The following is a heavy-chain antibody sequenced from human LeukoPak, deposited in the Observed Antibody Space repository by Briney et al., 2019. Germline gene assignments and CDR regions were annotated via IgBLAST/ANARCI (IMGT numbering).Heavy chain of an antibody. CDR1: GFTFNRYG. CDR2: ISPGGDIK. Sequence: GGTLRLSCAASGFTFNRYGMNWVRQAPGKGLERVSGISPGGDIKYYADSVKGRFVISRDNSKNTVYLQMNSLRVDDTARYYCAQDGAWLRFDHWGQGTLVTVSP. J-gene: IGHJ4*02. D-gene: IGHD5-12*01. CDR3: AQDGAWLRFDH. V-gene: IGHV3-23*01.